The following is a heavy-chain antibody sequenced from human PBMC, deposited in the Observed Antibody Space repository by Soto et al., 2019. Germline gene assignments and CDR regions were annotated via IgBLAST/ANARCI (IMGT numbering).Heavy chain of an antibody. CDR1: GFTFSSYA. V-gene: IGHV3-23*01. Sequence: GGSLRLSCAASGFTFSSYAMSWVRQAPGKGLEWVSAISGSGGSTYYADSVKGRFTISRDNSKNTMYLQMNSLRAEDTAVYYCAKDPHLFYGDYVYMDVWGKGTTVTVSS. D-gene: IGHD4-17*01. CDR2: ISGSGGST. CDR3: AKDPHLFYGDYVYMDV. J-gene: IGHJ6*03.